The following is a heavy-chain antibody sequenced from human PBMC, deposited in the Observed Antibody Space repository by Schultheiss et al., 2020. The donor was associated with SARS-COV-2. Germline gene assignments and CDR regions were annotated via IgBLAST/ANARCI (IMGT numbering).Heavy chain of an antibody. V-gene: IGHV4-59*12. CDR2: IYYSGST. CDR3: ARGGYCSGGSCRYYYGMDV. J-gene: IGHJ6*02. Sequence: SQTLSLTCSVSAGSISSYYWSWIRQPPGKGLEWIGYIYYSGSTYYNPSLKSRVTISVDTSKNQFSLKLSSVTAADTAVYYCARGGYCSGGSCRYYYGMDVWGQGTTVTVSS. D-gene: IGHD2-15*01. CDR1: AGSISSYY.